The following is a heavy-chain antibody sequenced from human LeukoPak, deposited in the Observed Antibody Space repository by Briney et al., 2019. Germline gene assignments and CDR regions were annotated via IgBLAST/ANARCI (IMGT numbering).Heavy chain of an antibody. CDR1: GGSISSYY. CDR2: IYNFGST. CDR3: ARAIVVVVTAPPYWYFDL. J-gene: IGHJ2*01. D-gene: IGHD2-21*02. V-gene: IGHV4-4*08. Sequence: KPSETLSLTCTVSGGSISSYYWNWIRQSPGKGLEWVGHIYNFGSTNYNPSLKSRVTISVDTSKNQFSLKLSSVTAADTAVYYCARAIVVVVTAPPYWYFDLWGRGTLVTVSS.